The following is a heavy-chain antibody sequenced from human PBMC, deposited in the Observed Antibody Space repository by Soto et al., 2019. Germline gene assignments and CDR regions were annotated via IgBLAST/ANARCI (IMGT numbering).Heavy chain of an antibody. V-gene: IGHV3-74*01. CDR3: TCDTFGARDS. CDR1: AFAFSSEW. D-gene: IGHD2-15*01. J-gene: IGHJ4*02. Sequence: EVQLVESGGGLVQPGGSLRLSCAASAFAFSSEWMHWVRQAPGKGLVWVSRIDPYDTGITYADSVKGRFTISRDNAKNTLYLQMNSLRAEDTAVYYCTCDTFGARDSWGQGTLVTVSS. CDR2: IDPYDTGI.